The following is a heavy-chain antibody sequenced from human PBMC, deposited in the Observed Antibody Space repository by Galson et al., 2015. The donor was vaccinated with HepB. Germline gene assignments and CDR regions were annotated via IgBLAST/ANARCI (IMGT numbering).Heavy chain of an antibody. D-gene: IGHD2/OR15-2a*01. CDR1: GGTFSSYA. CDR2: IIPILAIA. Sequence: SVKVSCKASGGTFSSYAISWVRQAPGQGLEWMGRIIPILAIANYAQKFQGRVTITADKSTSTAYMELSSLRSEDTAVYYCARDSHWGGTTSIRYYGMDVWDQGTTVTVSS. J-gene: IGHJ6*02. V-gene: IGHV1-69*04. CDR3: ARDSHWGGTTSIRYYGMDV.